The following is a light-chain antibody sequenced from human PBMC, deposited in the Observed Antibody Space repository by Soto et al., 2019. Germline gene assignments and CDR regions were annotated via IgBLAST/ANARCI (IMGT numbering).Light chain of an antibody. J-gene: IGKJ5*01. V-gene: IGKV1-39*01. CDR3: QQSYITPLT. CDR1: QSIRIF. Sequence: DIQMTQSQSSLSASVGDRFTITCRASQSIRIFLNWYQQKPGKAPKLLIYAASSLQSGVPSRFSGSGSGTGFTLTITSLQPEDSATYHCQQSYITPLTFGQGTRLEIK. CDR2: AAS.